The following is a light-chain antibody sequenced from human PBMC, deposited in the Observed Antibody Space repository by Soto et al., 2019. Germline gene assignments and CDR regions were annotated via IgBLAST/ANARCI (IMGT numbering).Light chain of an antibody. CDR3: FSHRSGDSHV. CDR1: SSNIGNNF. V-gene: IGLV2-14*01. J-gene: IGLJ1*01. Sequence: QSVLTQPPSVSAAPGQKVTISCSGTSSNIGNNFVSWYQHFPGKAPKLMIYGVTNRPSGVSNRFSGSKTGNTASLTISGLQAEDEADYYCFSHRSGDSHVFGTGTKVTVL. CDR2: GVT.